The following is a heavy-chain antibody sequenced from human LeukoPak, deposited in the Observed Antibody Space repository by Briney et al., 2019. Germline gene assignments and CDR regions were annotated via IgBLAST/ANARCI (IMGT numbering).Heavy chain of an antibody. CDR2: INHSGST. CDR1: GGSFSGYY. Sequence: PSETLSLTCAVYGGSFSGYYWSWIRQPPGKGLEWIGEINHSGSTNYNPPLKSRVTISVDTSKNQFSLKLSSVTAADTAVYYCARGRSRYSGYDYRWFDPWGQGTLVTVSS. J-gene: IGHJ5*02. CDR3: ARGRSRYSGYDYRWFDP. V-gene: IGHV4-34*01. D-gene: IGHD5-12*01.